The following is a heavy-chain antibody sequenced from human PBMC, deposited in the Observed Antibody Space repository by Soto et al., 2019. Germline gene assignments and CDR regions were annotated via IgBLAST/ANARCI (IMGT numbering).Heavy chain of an antibody. D-gene: IGHD2-2*01. CDR1: GYTFTSYD. CDR2: MNPNSGNT. J-gene: IGHJ6*02. CDR3: ATSARGSAAIPYYYYGLDV. V-gene: IGHV1-8*01. Sequence: QVQLVQSGAEVKKPGASVKVSCKASGYTFTSYDINWVRQATGQGLEWMGWMNPNSGNTGYAQKFQGRVTMTRNTSISTAYMELSSLRSEDTAVYYCATSARGSAAIPYYYYGLDVWGQGTTVTVSS.